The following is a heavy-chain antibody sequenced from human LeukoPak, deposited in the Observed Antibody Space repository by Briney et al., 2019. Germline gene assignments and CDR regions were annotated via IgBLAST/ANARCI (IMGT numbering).Heavy chain of an antibody. V-gene: IGHV3-30*02. Sequence: GGSLRLSCAASGFTFSSYGMHWVRQAPGKGLEWVAFIRYDGSNKYYADSVKGRFTISRDNSKNTLYLQMNSLRAEDTAVYYCAKAGGGYCSSTSSHFDYWGQGTLVTVSS. CDR2: IRYDGSNK. D-gene: IGHD2-2*01. CDR3: AKAGGGYCSSTSSHFDY. CDR1: GFTFSSYG. J-gene: IGHJ4*02.